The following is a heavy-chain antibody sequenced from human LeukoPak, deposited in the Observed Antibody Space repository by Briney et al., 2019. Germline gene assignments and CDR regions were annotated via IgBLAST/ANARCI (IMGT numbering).Heavy chain of an antibody. CDR3: ARQGGKWWDKIDY. CDR2: IHPEDSDT. V-gene: IGHV5-51*01. D-gene: IGHD2-15*01. CDR1: GSRFTNYW. Sequence: GASLQISCKGSGSRFTNYWIGWVRQLPGKGLEWMGIIHPEDSDTRYSPSFQGQVTISADKSISTPSLQWSSLKATDTAMYYCARQGGKWWDKIDYWGQGTLVTVSS. J-gene: IGHJ4*02.